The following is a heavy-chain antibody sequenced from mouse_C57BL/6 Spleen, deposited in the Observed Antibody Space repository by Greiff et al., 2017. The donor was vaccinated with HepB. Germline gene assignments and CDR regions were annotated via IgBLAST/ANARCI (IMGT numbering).Heavy chain of an antibody. Sequence: QVHVKQSGAELAKPGASVKLSCKASGYTFTSYWMHWVKQRPGQGLEWIGYINPSSGYTKYNQKFKDKATLTADKSSSTAYMQLSSLTYEDSAGYYCARSGDLDDDYFDYWGQGTTLTVSS. CDR2: INPSSGYT. CDR3: ARSGDLDDDYFDY. J-gene: IGHJ2*01. D-gene: IGHD4-1*01. V-gene: IGHV1-7*01. CDR1: GYTFTSYW.